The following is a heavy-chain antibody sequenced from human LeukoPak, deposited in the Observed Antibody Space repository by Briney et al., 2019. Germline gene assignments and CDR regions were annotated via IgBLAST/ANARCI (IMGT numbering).Heavy chain of an antibody. CDR2: INPNSGGT. J-gene: IGHJ6*03. D-gene: IGHD6-19*01. CDR3: ARARQWLVRSYMDV. V-gene: IGHV1-2*02. CDR1: GYTFTGYY. Sequence: ASVKVSCKASGYTFTGYYMHWVRQAPGQGREWMGWINPNSGGTNYAQKFQGRVTMTRDTSISTAYMELSRLRSDDTAVYYCARARQWLVRSYMDVWGKGTTVTISS.